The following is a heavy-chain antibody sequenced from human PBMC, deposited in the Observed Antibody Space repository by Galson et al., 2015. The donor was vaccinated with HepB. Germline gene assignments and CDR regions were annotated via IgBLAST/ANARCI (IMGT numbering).Heavy chain of an antibody. CDR3: ARVWGYSRIKHAFDI. D-gene: IGHD5-18*01. Sequence: ETLSLTCTVSVGSISSYYWSWIRQPPGKGLEWIGYIYYSGSTNYNPYLKSRVTISVDTSKNQFSLKLSPVTAADTVVYYCARVWGYSRIKHAFDIWGQGTMVTVSS. CDR1: VGSISSYY. CDR2: IYYSGST. V-gene: IGHV4-59*01. J-gene: IGHJ3*02.